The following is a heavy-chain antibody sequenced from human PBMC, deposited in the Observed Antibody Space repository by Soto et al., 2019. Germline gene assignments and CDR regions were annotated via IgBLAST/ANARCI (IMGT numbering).Heavy chain of an antibody. CDR1: GGTFSSYT. CDR3: ARALTDYYGSGSDYYYYGMDV. CDR2: IIPILGIA. J-gene: IGHJ6*02. Sequence: ASVKVSCKASGGTFSSYTISWVRQAPGQGLEWMGRIIPILGIANYAQKFQGRVTITADKSTSTAYMELSSLRSEDTAVYYCARALTDYYGSGSDYYYYGMDVWGQGTTVTVSS. V-gene: IGHV1-69*02. D-gene: IGHD3-10*01.